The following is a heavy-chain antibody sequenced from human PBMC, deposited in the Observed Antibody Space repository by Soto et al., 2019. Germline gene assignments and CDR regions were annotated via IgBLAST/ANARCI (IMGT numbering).Heavy chain of an antibody. CDR1: VDSITTYY. CDR2: IDASGNT. J-gene: IGHJ6*02. Sequence: SETLSLTCTVSVDSITTYYWSWIRQPAGKGLEWIGRIDASGNTNYNPSLNSRVTMSIDTSKKQFSLQLTSVTAADTAIYYCARYSNNWFQTEGMDVWGQGTKVTVSS. V-gene: IGHV4-4*07. CDR3: ARYSNNWFQTEGMDV. D-gene: IGHD6-13*01.